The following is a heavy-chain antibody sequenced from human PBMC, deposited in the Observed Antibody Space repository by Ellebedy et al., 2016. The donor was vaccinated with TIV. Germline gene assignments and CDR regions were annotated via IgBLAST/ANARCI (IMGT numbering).Heavy chain of an antibody. V-gene: IGHV4-4*07. D-gene: IGHD3-3*01. CDR2: IYTSGST. Sequence: SETLSLTXTVSGGSISRYYWSWIRQPAGKGLEWIGRIYTSGSTNYNPSLKSRVTMSVDTSKNQFSLKLSSVTAADTAVYYCARETNTIFGVISDYWGQGTLVTVSS. CDR3: ARETNTIFGVISDY. CDR1: GGSISRYY. J-gene: IGHJ4*02.